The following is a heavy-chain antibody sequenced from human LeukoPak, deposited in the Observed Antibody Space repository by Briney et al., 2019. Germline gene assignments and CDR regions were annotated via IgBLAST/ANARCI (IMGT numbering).Heavy chain of an antibody. V-gene: IGHV3-23*01. J-gene: IGHJ4*02. CDR1: GFTFSSYA. Sequence: GGSLRLSCAASGFTFSSYAMSWVRQAPGKGLEWVSAISGSGGSTYYADSVKGRFTISRDNAKNSLYLQMNSLRAEDTAVYYCARVVATILGFDYWGQGTLVTVSS. D-gene: IGHD5-24*01. CDR3: ARVVATILGFDY. CDR2: ISGSGGST.